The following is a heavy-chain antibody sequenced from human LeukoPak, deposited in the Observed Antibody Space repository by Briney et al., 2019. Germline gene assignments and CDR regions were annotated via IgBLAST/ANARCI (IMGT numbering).Heavy chain of an antibody. J-gene: IGHJ4*02. V-gene: IGHV1-18*01. Sequence: ASVKVSCKASGYPFTSYGITWVRQAPGQGLEWMGLITADNGHSNYAQKLQGRVTMTTDTSTSTVYMELRSLRSDDTAVYYCARGYCSSTACYSLDYWGQGTLVTVSS. CDR2: ITADNGHS. CDR1: GYPFTSYG. D-gene: IGHD2-2*01. CDR3: ARGYCSSTACYSLDY.